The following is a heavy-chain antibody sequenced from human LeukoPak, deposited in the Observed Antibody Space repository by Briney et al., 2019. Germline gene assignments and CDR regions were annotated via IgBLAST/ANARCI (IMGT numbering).Heavy chain of an antibody. CDR3: ARRSGWYSGMDV. J-gene: IGHJ6*02. Sequence: PSETLSLTCTVSGGSISSYYWSWIRQPPGKGLEWIGYIYYSGSTNYNPSLKSRVTISVDTSKNQFSLKLSSVTAADTAVYYRARRSGWYSGMDVWGQGTTVTVSS. V-gene: IGHV4-59*08. CDR1: GGSISSYY. CDR2: IYYSGST. D-gene: IGHD6-19*01.